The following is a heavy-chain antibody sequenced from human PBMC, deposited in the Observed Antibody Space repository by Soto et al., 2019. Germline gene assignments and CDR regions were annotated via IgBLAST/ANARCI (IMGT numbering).Heavy chain of an antibody. J-gene: IGHJ5*02. CDR1: GYTFTNYR. CDR2: ISTYTGNT. CDR3: TRWTVPNNWFDP. Sequence: QVQLVQSGPEVKKPGASVTVSCKTSGYTFTNYRIGWVRQAPGQGLEWMGWISTYTGNTKSVQKFQGRVTLTTDTSTSTAYMDLRSLTSDDTAVYYCTRWTVPNNWFDPWGQGTLVTVSS. V-gene: IGHV1-18*01. D-gene: IGHD4-17*01.